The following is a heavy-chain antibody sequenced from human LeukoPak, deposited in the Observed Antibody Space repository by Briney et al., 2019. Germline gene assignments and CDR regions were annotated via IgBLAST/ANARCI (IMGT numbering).Heavy chain of an antibody. CDR3: ASAWFWSLMDV. CDR1: GYTFTSYD. J-gene: IGHJ6*02. Sequence: ASVKVSCKASGYTFTSYDINWVRQATGQGLEWMGWMNPNSGNTGYAQEFQGRVTMTRNTSISTAYMELSSLRSEDTAVYYCASAWFWSLMDVWGQGTTVTVSS. D-gene: IGHD3-3*01. V-gene: IGHV1-8*01. CDR2: MNPNSGNT.